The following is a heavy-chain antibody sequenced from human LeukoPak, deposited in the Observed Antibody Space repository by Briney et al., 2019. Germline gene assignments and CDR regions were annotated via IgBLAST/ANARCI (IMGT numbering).Heavy chain of an antibody. V-gene: IGHV3-7*01. D-gene: IGHD3-9*01. CDR3: AKDSDWSFDI. Sequence: GGSLRLSCAASGFTFSRHWMRWARQAPGKGLGWVADIRPDGSETKYVESVKGRFTISRDNAKYSLFLQMNSLRVEDTAVYHCAKDSDWSFDIWGQGTMVTVSS. CDR1: GFTFSRHW. J-gene: IGHJ3*02. CDR2: IRPDGSET.